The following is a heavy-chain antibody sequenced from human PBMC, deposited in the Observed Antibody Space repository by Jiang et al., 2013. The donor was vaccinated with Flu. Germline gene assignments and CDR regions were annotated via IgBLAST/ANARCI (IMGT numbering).Heavy chain of an antibody. V-gene: IGHV3-21*01. CDR2: ISSSSSYI. CDR1: GFTFSSYS. D-gene: IGHD6-19*01. CDR3: AREWGYSSGLPRAFDI. J-gene: IGHJ3*02. Sequence: CAASGFTFSSYSMNWVRQAPGKGLEWVSSISSSSSYIYYADSVKGRFTISRDNAKNSLYLQMNSLRAEDTAVYYCAREWGYSSGLPRAFDIWGQGTMVTVSS.